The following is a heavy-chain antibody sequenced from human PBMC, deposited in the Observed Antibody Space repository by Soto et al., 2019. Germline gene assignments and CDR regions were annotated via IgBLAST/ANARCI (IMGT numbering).Heavy chain of an antibody. CDR2: ISYDGSNK. Sequence: GGSLRLSCAASGFTFSSYAMHWVHQAPGKGLEWVAVISYDGSNKYYADSVKGRFTISRDNSKNTLYLQMNSLRAEDTAVYYCAREREWLRPLIYYYYGMDVWGQGTTVTVSS. CDR3: AREREWLRPLIYYYYGMDV. D-gene: IGHD5-12*01. CDR1: GFTFSSYA. V-gene: IGHV3-30-3*01. J-gene: IGHJ6*02.